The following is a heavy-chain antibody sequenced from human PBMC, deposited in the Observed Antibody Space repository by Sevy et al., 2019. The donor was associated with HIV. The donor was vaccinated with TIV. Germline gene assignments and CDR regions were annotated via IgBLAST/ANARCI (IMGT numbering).Heavy chain of an antibody. CDR1: GYTFICYA. CDR2: ISAYNGNT. V-gene: IGHV1-18*01. Sequence: ASVKVSCKASGYTFICYAINWVRQAPGQGLEWMGWISAYNGNTNYAQKLQGRVTMTTDTSSSTAYMELRSLRSDDTAVYYCARSYGSGNYYGYWGQGTLVTVSS. CDR3: ARSYGSGNYYGY. D-gene: IGHD3-10*01. J-gene: IGHJ4*02.